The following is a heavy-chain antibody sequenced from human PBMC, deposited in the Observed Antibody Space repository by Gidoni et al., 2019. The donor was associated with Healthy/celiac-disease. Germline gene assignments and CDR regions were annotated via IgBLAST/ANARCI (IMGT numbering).Heavy chain of an antibody. CDR3: ARVGKLNSYGLDY. V-gene: IGHV3-21*01. D-gene: IGHD5-18*01. CDR2: ISSSSSYI. J-gene: IGHJ4*02. Sequence: EVQLVESGGGLVKPGGSLRLSCAASGFTFSSYSMNWVRQAPGKGLEWVSSISSSSSYIYYADSVKGRFTISRDNAKNSLYLQMNSLRAEDTAVYYCARVGKLNSYGLDYWGQGTLVTVSS. CDR1: GFTFSSYS.